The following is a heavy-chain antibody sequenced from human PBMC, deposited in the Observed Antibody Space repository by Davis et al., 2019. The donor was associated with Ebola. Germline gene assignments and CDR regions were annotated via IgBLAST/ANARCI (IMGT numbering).Heavy chain of an antibody. D-gene: IGHD3-22*01. V-gene: IGHV3-53*01. CDR2: IYSGGST. Sequence: PGGSLRLSCAASGFTVSSNYMSWVRQAPGKGLEWVSVIYSGGSTYYADSVKGRFTISRDNAKNSLYLQMNSLRAEDTAVYYCARTYYYDSSGYYPWYFDYWGQGTLVTVSS. CDR1: GFTVSSNY. J-gene: IGHJ4*02. CDR3: ARTYYYDSSGYYPWYFDY.